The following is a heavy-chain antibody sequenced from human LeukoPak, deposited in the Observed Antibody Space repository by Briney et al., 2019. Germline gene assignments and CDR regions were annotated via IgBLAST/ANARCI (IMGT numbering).Heavy chain of an antibody. V-gene: IGHV3-23*01. D-gene: IGHD1-7*01. J-gene: IGHJ3*02. CDR2: ISGSGGST. CDR3: AKDGDSWYNWTYGGAFDI. Sequence: GGSLRLSCAASGFTFSSYAMSWVRQAPGKGLEWVSAISGSGGSTYYADSVKGRFTISRDNSKNTLYLQMNSLRAEDTAVYYCAKDGDSWYNWTYGGAFDIWGQGTMVTVSS. CDR1: GFTFSSYA.